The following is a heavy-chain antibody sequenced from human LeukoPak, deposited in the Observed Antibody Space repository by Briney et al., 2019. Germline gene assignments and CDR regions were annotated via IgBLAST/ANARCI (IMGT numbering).Heavy chain of an antibody. J-gene: IGHJ6*03. CDR2: IDHSRSA. CDR3: AREYFSANYFFYYMDV. V-gene: IGHV4-59*01. CDR1: GGSISSYY. D-gene: IGHD3-3*01. Sequence: PSETLSLTCTVSGGSISSYYWSWIRQPPGKGLEWIGYIDHSRSANYSPSLQSRVTISIDTSKNQFSLKLNSVTAADTAVYYCAREYFSANYFFYYMDVWGTGTTVTVSS.